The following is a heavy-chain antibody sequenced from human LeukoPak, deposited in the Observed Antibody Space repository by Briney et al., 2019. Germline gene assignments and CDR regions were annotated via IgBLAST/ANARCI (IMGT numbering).Heavy chain of an antibody. Sequence: ASVKVSCKASGYTFTSYAMHWVRQAPGQRLEWMGWINAGNGNTKYSQKFRGRVTITRDTSASTAYMELSSLRSEDTAVYYCARDFGYSYGFYFDYWGQGTLVTVSS. CDR1: GYTFTSYA. V-gene: IGHV1-3*01. J-gene: IGHJ4*02. CDR2: INAGNGNT. D-gene: IGHD5-18*01. CDR3: ARDFGYSYGFYFDY.